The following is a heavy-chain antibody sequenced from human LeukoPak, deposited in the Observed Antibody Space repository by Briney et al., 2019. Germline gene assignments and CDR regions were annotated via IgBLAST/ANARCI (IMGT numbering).Heavy chain of an antibody. J-gene: IGHJ4*02. CDR2: IYPGDSDT. Sequence: GESLKISCKGSGYSFTSYWIGWVRQMPGKGLEWMGIIYPGDSDTRYSPSFQGQVTISADKSISTAYLQWSSLKASDTAMYYCARLNSGITAKTGCFDYWGQGTLVTVSS. CDR1: GYSFTSYW. CDR3: ARLNSGITAKTGCFDY. V-gene: IGHV5-51*01. D-gene: IGHD6-13*01.